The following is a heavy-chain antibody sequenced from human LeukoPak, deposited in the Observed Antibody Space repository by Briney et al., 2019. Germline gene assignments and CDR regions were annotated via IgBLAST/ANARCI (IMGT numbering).Heavy chain of an antibody. CDR1: GGSFSGYY. CDR2: INHSGST. J-gene: IGHJ6*02. CDR3: ARVRAGVYYYYGMDV. Sequence: SETLSLTCAVYGGSFSGYYWSWIRQPPGKGLEWIGEINHSGSTNYYPSLKSRVTISVDTSKNQFSLKLSSVTAADTAVYYCARVRAGVYYYYGMDVWGQGTTVTVSS. V-gene: IGHV4-34*01.